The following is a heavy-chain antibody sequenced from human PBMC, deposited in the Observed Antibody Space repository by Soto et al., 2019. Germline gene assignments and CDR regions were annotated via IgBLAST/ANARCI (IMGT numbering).Heavy chain of an antibody. CDR1: GFTLRSYS. D-gene: IGHD3-22*01. V-gene: IGHV3-23*01. Sequence: EVQLSESGGGLVQPGGSLRLSCAASGFTLRSYSMGWVRQAPGKGLEWVSAIRGRDDSTNYADSVRGRFSXSRXXSKXXXXXXXXXLXGXXTXTYYCAKRALSYAGEFDNWVQGTLVTVSS. CDR2: IRGRDDST. J-gene: IGHJ4*02. CDR3: AKRALSYAGEFDN.